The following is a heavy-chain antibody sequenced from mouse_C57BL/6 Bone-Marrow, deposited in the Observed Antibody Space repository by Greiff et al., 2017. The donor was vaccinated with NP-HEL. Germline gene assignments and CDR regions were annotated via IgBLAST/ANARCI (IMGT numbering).Heavy chain of an antibody. D-gene: IGHD1-1*01. V-gene: IGHV1-64*01. Sequence: QVQLQQPGAELVKPGASVKLSCKASGYTFTSYWMHWVKQRPGQGLEWIGMIHPNSGSTNYNEKFKSKATLTVDKSSSTAYMQLSSLTSEDSAVYYCARGGGSRDYAMDYWGQGTSVTVSS. CDR1: GYTFTSYW. CDR2: IHPNSGST. CDR3: ARGGGSRDYAMDY. J-gene: IGHJ4*01.